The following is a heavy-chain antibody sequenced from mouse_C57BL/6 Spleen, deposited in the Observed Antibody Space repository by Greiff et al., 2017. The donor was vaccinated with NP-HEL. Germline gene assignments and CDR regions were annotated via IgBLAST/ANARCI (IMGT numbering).Heavy chain of an antibody. CDR2: IDPEDGDT. J-gene: IGHJ2*01. CDR3: TRIYYDGSSYVRVDY. CDR1: GFNIKDYY. Sequence: VQLQQSGAELVRPGASVKLSCTASGFNIKDYYMHWVKQRPEQGLEWIGRIDPEDGDTEYAPKFQGKATMTADTSSNTAYLQLSSLTSEDTAVYYGTRIYYDGSSYVRVDYWGQGTTLTVSS. V-gene: IGHV14-1*01. D-gene: IGHD1-1*01.